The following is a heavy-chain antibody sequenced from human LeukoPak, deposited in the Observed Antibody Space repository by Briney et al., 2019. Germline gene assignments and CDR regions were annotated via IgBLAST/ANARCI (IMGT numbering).Heavy chain of an antibody. D-gene: IGHD6-13*01. CDR3: ARGYSSSWWPVQDYYYMDV. V-gene: IGHV1-8*01. J-gene: IGHJ6*03. CDR2: MNPNSGNT. Sequence: GASVKVSCKASGYTFTSYVINWVRQATGQGLEWMGWMNPNSGNTGYAQKFQGRVTMTRNTSISTAYMELSSLRSEDTAVYYCARGYSSSWWPVQDYYYMDVWGKGTTVTISS. CDR1: GYTFTSYV.